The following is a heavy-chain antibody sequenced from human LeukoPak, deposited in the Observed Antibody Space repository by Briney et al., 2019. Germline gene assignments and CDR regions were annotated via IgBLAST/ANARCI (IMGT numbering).Heavy chain of an antibody. Sequence: GGSLRLSYAASGFTFSSYAMSWVRQAPGKGPEWVSSISASGDSTYYIDSVKGRFTISRDNSKNTLDLQMNSLRAEDTAVYYCTKRDDDNYYSGSDVFDIWGQGTMVTVSS. CDR3: TKRDDDNYYSGSDVFDI. J-gene: IGHJ3*02. D-gene: IGHD4/OR15-4a*01. CDR2: ISASGDST. V-gene: IGHV3-23*01. CDR1: GFTFSSYA.